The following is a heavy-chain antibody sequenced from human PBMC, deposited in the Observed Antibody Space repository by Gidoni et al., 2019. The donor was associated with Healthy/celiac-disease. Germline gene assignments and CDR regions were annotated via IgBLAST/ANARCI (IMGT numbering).Heavy chain of an antibody. CDR1: GFTFSSDA. Sequence: EVQLLESGGGLVQPGGSLRLSCAASGFTFSSDAMSWVRQAPGKGLEWVSAISGSGGSTYYADSVKGRFTISRDNSKNTLYLQMNSLRAEDTAVYYCTFMTTVTTTLDDYWGQGTLVTVSS. D-gene: IGHD4-17*01. J-gene: IGHJ4*02. CDR2: ISGSGGST. CDR3: TFMTTVTTTLDDY. V-gene: IGHV3-23*01.